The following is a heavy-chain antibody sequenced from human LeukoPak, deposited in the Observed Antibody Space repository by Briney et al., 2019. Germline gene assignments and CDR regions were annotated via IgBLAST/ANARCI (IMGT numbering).Heavy chain of an antibody. CDR1: GGSFSGYY. D-gene: IGHD5/OR15-5a*01. J-gene: IGHJ4*02. V-gene: IGHV4-34*01. CDR3: ARGRRLDY. CDR2: INHSGST. Sequence: SETLSLTCAVYGGSFSGYYWSWIRQPPGKGLEWIGEINHSGSTNYNPSLKSRVAISVDTSKNQFSLKLSSVTAADTAVYYCARGRRLDYWGQGTLVTVSS.